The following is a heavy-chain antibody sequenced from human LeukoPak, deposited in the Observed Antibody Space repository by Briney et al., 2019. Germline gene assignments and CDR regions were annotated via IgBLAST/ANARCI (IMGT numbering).Heavy chain of an antibody. V-gene: IGHV3-30-3*01. CDR3: ARYDYYYYMDV. J-gene: IGHJ6*03. CDR2: ISYDGSNK. Sequence: QPGGSLRLSCAASGFTFSSYAMHWVRQAPGKGLEWVAVISYDGSNKYYADSVKGRFTISRDNSKNTLYLQMNSLRAEDTAVYYCARYDYYYYMDVWGKGTTVTVSS. CDR1: GFTFSSYA.